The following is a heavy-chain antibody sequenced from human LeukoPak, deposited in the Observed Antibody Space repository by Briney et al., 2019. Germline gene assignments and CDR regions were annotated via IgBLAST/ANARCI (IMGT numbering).Heavy chain of an antibody. Sequence: GGSLRLSCAASGFTFNSYAMSWVRQAPGKGLEWVSAISGSGGSTYYADSVKGRFTISRDNSKNTLYLQMNSLRAEDTAVYYCARTQRGDGSGSYYIFFDYWGQGTLVTVSS. J-gene: IGHJ4*02. CDR3: ARTQRGDGSGSYYIFFDY. CDR1: GFTFNSYA. CDR2: ISGSGGST. V-gene: IGHV3-23*01. D-gene: IGHD3-10*01.